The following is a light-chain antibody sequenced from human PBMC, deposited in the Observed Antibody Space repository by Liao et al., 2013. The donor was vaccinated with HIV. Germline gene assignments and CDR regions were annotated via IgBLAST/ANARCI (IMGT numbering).Light chain of an antibody. CDR1: SIGSKS. CDR3: QVLDSGTYV. CDR2: QNV. V-gene: IGLV3-21*01. J-gene: IGLJ1*01. Sequence: SHVLTQPPSVSVAPGKTAKITCGGYSIGSKSVHWYQQRPGQAPVLVIYQNVRRPSGISERFAGSKSGDTATLTIKGTQPVDEGDYSCQVLDSGTYVFGTGTSVSVL.